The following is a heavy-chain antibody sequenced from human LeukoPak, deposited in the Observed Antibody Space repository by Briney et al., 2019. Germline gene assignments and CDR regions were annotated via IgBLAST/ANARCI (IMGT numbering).Heavy chain of an antibody. V-gene: IGHV5-51*01. Sequence: GESLKISCEASSYNFANYWIGWVRQMPGKGLEWMGLIYPGGSETIYSPSFQGQVTISVDWSTSTVYLQWNTLKASDTAMYYCARRDYTSVWFDPWGQGTLVTVSS. CDR1: SYNFANYW. CDR3: ARRDYTSVWFDP. CDR2: IYPGGSET. D-gene: IGHD4-11*01. J-gene: IGHJ5*02.